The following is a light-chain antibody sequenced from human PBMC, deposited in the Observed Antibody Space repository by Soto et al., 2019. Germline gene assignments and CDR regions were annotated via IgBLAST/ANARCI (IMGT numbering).Light chain of an antibody. CDR1: QSVLFRSNNKKY. CDR3: QQYYSTPPT. J-gene: IGKJ1*01. CDR2: WAS. Sequence: DVVMTQSPDSLAVSLGERATINCKSSQSVLFRSNNKKYLAWYQQKPGQPPNLLIYWASSRESGVPDRFSGSGSETDFTLTISSLQAEDVAVYYCQQYYSTPPTFGQGTKVEIK. V-gene: IGKV4-1*01.